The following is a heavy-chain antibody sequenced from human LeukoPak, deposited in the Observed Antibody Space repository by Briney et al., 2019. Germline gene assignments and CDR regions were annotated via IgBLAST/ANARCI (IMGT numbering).Heavy chain of an antibody. V-gene: IGHV1-2*02. Sequence: ASVKVSCKASGYTFTGYYMHWVRQAPGQGLEWMGWINPNSGGTNYAQKFQGRVTINRDTSISTAYMDLSRLRSDGTAVYYCAVYYYGSGSHYNSDTFDIWGQGTMVTVSS. D-gene: IGHD3-10*01. CDR2: INPNSGGT. CDR1: GYTFTGYY. J-gene: IGHJ3*02. CDR3: AVYYYGSGSHYNSDTFDI.